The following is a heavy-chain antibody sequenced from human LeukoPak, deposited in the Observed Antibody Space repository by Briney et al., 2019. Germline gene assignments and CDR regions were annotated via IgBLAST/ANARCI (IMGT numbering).Heavy chain of an antibody. CDR3: AKHYMGSYDNRGLDY. D-gene: IGHD3-10*01. V-gene: IGHV4-34*01. J-gene: IGHJ4*02. CDR2: INHSGST. CDR1: GGSFSGYS. Sequence: SETLSLTCAVYGGSFSGYSWSWIRQPPGKGLEWIGEINHSGSTNYNPSLKSRVTISVDTSKNQYSLKLSSVTAVNTAVYYCAKHYMGSYDNRGLDYWGQGTLVTVSS.